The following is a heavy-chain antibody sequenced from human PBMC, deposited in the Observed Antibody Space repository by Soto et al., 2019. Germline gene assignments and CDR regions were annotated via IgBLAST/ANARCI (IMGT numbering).Heavy chain of an antibody. V-gene: IGHV4-59*01. CDR2: IYYSGST. J-gene: IGHJ6*03. D-gene: IGHD2-8*01. Sequence: SETLSLTCTVSGGSISSYYWSWIRQPPGKGLEWIGYIYYSGSTNYNPSLKSRVTISVDTSKNQFSLKLSSVTAADTAVYYFARDPGRMVGYYYMDVWGKGTTVTVSS. CDR3: ARDPGRMVGYYYMDV. CDR1: GGSISSYY.